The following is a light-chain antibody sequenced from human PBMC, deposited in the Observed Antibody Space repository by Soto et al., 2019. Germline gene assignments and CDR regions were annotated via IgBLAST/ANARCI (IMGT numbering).Light chain of an antibody. J-gene: IGKJ1*01. CDR2: TTS. V-gene: IGKV3-20*01. CDR3: QQYGGSPWT. Sequence: ELVLTQSPGTLSLSPGERATLSCRASPYVTSNYLAWYQQKPGQAPRLLIYTTSSRATGVPERFSGSGSGTDFTLTISRLEPEDFAVYYCQQYGGSPWTFGQGTKVEIK. CDR1: PYVTSNY.